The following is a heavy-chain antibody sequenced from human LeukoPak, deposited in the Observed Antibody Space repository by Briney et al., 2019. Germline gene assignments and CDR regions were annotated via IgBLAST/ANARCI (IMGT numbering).Heavy chain of an antibody. CDR3: ARFLRGATNALEI. D-gene: IGHD1-26*01. CDR2: IDYTGST. CDR1: GGSIISYY. V-gene: IGHV4-59*01. Sequence: SETLSLTCTVSGGSIISYYWSWIRQSPGKGLEWIGYIDYTGSTNYNPSLKSRVTISVDTSKNQFSLKLSSVTAADTAVYYCARFLRGATNALEIWGQGTMVTVSS. J-gene: IGHJ3*02.